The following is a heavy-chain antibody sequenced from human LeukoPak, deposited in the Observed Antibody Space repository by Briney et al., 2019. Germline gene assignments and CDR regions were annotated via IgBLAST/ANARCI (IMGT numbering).Heavy chain of an antibody. D-gene: IGHD1-26*01. Sequence: GGSLRLSCAASGLTFSSYAMSWVRQAPGKGLEWVSAISGSGGSTYYADSVKGRFTISRDNAKNSLYLQMNSLRAEDTAVYYCARALAPLVGAPYFDYWGQGTLVTVSS. J-gene: IGHJ4*02. CDR2: ISGSGGST. CDR1: GLTFSSYA. CDR3: ARALAPLVGAPYFDY. V-gene: IGHV3-23*01.